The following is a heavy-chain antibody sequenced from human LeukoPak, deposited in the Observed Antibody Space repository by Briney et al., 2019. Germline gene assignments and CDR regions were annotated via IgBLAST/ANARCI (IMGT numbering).Heavy chain of an antibody. J-gene: IGHJ6*03. V-gene: IGHV3-48*01. Sequence: GGSLRLSCAASGFTLSSYSMDWVRQAPGKGLEWVSYISSSSSTIYYADSVKGRFTISRDNAKNSLYLQMNSLRAEDTAVYYCARVFFRSGWPERYMDVWGKGTTVTVSS. CDR1: GFTLSSYS. CDR3: ARVFFRSGWPERYMDV. CDR2: ISSSSSTI. D-gene: IGHD6-19*01.